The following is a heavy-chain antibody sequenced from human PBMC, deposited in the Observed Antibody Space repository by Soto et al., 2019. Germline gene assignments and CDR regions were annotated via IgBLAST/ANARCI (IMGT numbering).Heavy chain of an antibody. V-gene: IGHV3-33*01. CDR3: ARDADYPDNGLDY. CDR1: GFTFGRHG. Sequence: QVQLVESGGGVVQPGGYLRLSCTASGFTFGRHGIHWVRQAPGKGLEWVAVIGGDGARDRYADSVKGRCTISRDNGQNTLFLLMNGLRDEATAVYYWARDADYPDNGLDYWGQGTLVTVSS. D-gene: IGHD4-17*01. CDR2: IGGDGARD. J-gene: IGHJ4*02.